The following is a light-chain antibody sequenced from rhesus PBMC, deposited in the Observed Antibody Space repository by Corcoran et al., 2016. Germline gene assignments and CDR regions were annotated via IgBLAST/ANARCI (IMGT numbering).Light chain of an antibody. CDR3: QQYNNWKT. CDR2: AAS. J-gene: IGKJ1*01. V-gene: IGKV3-24*04. Sequence: ETVVTQFPATLSLSPGERATLSCRASQSVGSNVAWYQQKPGQAPKLHIYAASSRATGIPDRFRGRGSGTRFPLTISSLEAEDVGVYHCQQYNNWKTFGQGTKVEIK. CDR1: QSVGSN.